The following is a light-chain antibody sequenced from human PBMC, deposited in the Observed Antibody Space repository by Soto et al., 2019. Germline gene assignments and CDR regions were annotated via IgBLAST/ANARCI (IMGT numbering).Light chain of an antibody. V-gene: IGKV1-39*01. Sequence: DIQMTQSPSSLSASVGDRVTIACRASQSISSFLSWYQQKPGKAPKLLIYAASSLQSGVPSRFSGSGSGTDFTLTISSLQPEDFETYYWQQSYSTPRTFGQGTKLEIK. J-gene: IGKJ2*01. CDR1: QSISSF. CDR2: AAS. CDR3: QQSYSTPRT.